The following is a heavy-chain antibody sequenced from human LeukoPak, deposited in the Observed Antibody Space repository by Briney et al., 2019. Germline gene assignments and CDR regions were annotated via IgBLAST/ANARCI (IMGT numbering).Heavy chain of an antibody. CDR3: ARVERYFAWSPVDY. CDR1: GGSVSSGGYY. D-gene: IGHD3-9*01. V-gene: IGHV4-61*08. J-gene: IGHJ4*02. CDR2: MYYSGST. Sequence: SETLSLTCTVSGGSVSSGGYYWTWVRQPPGKGLEWIGYMYYSGSTNYNPSLKSRVTISIDTSKNQFSLKLSSVTAADTAVYYCARVERYFAWSPVDYWGQGTLVTVSS.